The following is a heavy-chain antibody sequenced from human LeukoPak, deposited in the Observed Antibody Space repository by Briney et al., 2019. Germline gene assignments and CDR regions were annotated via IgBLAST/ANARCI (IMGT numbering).Heavy chain of an antibody. CDR3: ARLIKWSSDY. CDR2: IYSGDTI. Sequence: PGGSLRLSCAASGFTVSSNYMSWVRQAPGKGLEWVSVIYSGDTIYYADSVKGRFTISRHNSRNTLYLQMNSLRTEDTAMYYCARLIKWSSDYWGQGTLVTVSS. V-gene: IGHV3-53*04. CDR1: GFTVSSNY. J-gene: IGHJ4*02. D-gene: IGHD2-15*01.